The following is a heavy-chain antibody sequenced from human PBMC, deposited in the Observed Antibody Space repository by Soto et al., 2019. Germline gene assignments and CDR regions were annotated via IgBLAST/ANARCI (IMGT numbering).Heavy chain of an antibody. Sequence: SETLSLTCTVSGGSISSGGYYWSWIRQHPGKGLEWIGYIYYSGSTYYNPSLKSRVTIPVDTSKNQFSLKLSSVTAADTAVYYCERAPIAARPLKSFDYWGQGTLVTVYS. J-gene: IGHJ4*02. CDR2: IYYSGST. CDR1: GGSISSGGYY. D-gene: IGHD6-6*01. V-gene: IGHV4-31*03. CDR3: ERAPIAARPLKSFDY.